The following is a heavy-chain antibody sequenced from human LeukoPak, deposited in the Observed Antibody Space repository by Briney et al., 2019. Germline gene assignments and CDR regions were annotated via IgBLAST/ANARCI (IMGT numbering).Heavy chain of an antibody. CDR1: GYTFTSYG. CDR2: INAYNGNT. V-gene: IGHV1-18*01. Sequence: GASVKVSCKASGYTFTSYGISWVRQAPGQGLEWMGWINAYNGNTNYAQKLQGRVTMTTDTSTSTAYMELRSLRSDDTAVYYCARNTIEQLVVGGIRFDPWGQGTLVTVSS. D-gene: IGHD6-6*01. J-gene: IGHJ5*02. CDR3: ARNTIEQLVVGGIRFDP.